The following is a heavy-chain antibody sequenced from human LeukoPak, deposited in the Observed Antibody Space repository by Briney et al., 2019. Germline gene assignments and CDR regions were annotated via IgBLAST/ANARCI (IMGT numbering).Heavy chain of an antibody. Sequence: SETLSLTCTVSGGSISSGDYYWSWIRQPPGKGLEWIGYIYYSGSTYYNPSLKSRVTISVDTSKNQFSLKLSSVTAADTAVYYCARGLQGSSWRWGHNWFDPWGQGTLVTVSS. CDR3: ARGLQGSSWRWGHNWFDP. V-gene: IGHV4-30-4*01. CDR1: GGSISSGDYY. D-gene: IGHD6-13*01. J-gene: IGHJ5*02. CDR2: IYYSGST.